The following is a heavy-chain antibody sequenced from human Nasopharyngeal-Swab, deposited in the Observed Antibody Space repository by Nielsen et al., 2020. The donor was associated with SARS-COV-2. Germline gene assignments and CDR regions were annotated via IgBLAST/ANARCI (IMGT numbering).Heavy chain of an antibody. CDR2: INQDAGEK. D-gene: IGHD1-7*01. J-gene: IGHJ4*02. CDR1: GFTFSSFW. CDR3: ARSRPKVVELLRDY. Sequence: GESLKTSCASSGFTFSSFWMRWVHQAPGKGLEWVANINQDAGEKYYVDSVKGRFTISRDNAKNSLYLQMNSLRVEDTAVYYCARSRPKVVELLRDYWGQGTLVTVSS. V-gene: IGHV3-7*03.